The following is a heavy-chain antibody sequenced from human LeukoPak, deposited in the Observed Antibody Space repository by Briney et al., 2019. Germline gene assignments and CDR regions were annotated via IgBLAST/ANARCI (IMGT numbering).Heavy chain of an antibody. CDR2: TYYRSQQWHS. V-gene: IGHV6-1*01. D-gene: IGHD3-3*01. CDR3: GRETDFGVVTN. Sequence: SQTLSLTCALSGDSVSSNGASWTWIRQSPSRGLEWLGRTYYRSQQWHSDYAPSMKGRITLNPDTSKNQFSLQLNSMTPEDTAVYYCGRETDFGVVTNWGQGTLVTVSS. J-gene: IGHJ4*02. CDR1: GDSVSSNGAS.